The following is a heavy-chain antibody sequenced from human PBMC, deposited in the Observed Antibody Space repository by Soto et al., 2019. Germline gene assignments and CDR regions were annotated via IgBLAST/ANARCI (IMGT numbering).Heavy chain of an antibody. CDR2: ISSSGSTI. Sequence: PGGSLRLSCAASGFTFSDYYISWIRQAPGKGLEWVSYISSSGSTIYYADSVKGRFTISRDNAKNSLYLQMNSLRAEDTAVYYCAREDIVLVPAAMRGANGGYYGMDVWGQGTTVTVSS. CDR3: AREDIVLVPAAMRGANGGYYGMDV. D-gene: IGHD2-2*01. V-gene: IGHV3-11*01. J-gene: IGHJ6*02. CDR1: GFTFSDYY.